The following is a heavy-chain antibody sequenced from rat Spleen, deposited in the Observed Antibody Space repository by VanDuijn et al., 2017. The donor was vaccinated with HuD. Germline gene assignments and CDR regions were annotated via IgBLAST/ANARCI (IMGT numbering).Heavy chain of an antibody. CDR2: INYDGSST. Sequence: EVQLVESGGGFVLPGRSLKLSCVASGFTFRNYGMAWVRQTLTKGLEWVATINYDGSSTFYRDSVRDRFTISRDNAKSTLYLQMESLRSEDTATYHCTTVDRYWGQGVMVTVSS. J-gene: IGHJ2*01. CDR3: TTVDRY. CDR1: GFTFRNYG. V-gene: IGHV5-29*01.